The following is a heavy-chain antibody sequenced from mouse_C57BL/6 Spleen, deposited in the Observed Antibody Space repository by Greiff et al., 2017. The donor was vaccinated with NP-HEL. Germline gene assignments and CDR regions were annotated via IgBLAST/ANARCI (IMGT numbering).Heavy chain of an antibody. J-gene: IGHJ3*01. V-gene: IGHV1-18*01. CDR1: GYTFTDYN. D-gene: IGHD2-3*01. CDR3: ARPYDGYLQGFAY. Sequence: EVQLQQSGPELVKPGASVKIPCKASGYTFTDYNMDWVKQSHGKSLEWIGDINPNNGGTIYNQKFKGKATLTVDKSSSTAYMELRSLASEDTAVYYCARPYDGYLQGFAYWGQGTLVTVAA. CDR2: INPNNGGT.